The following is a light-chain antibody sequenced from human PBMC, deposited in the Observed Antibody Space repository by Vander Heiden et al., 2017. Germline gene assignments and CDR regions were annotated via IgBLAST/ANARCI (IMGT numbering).Light chain of an antibody. Sequence: DIVMTQSPLSLPVTPGEPASISCRSSQSLLHSNRYSYLDWYLQKPGQSPQLLIYLGSNRASGVPDRFSGSGSGTDFTLKISRVEAEDVGVYYCRQDLRTPRTFGQGTQVEIK. CDR2: LGS. J-gene: IGKJ5*01. CDR3: RQDLRTPRT. V-gene: IGKV2-28*01. CDR1: QSLLHSNRYSY.